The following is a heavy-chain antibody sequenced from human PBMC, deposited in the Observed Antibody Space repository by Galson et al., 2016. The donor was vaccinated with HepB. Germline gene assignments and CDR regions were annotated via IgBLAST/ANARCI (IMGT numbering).Heavy chain of an antibody. D-gene: IGHD1-26*01. V-gene: IGHV4-59*01. J-gene: IGHJ6*02. CDR1: GGSSSYY. CDR2: IYYRGNT. Sequence: SETLSLTCTVSGGSSSYYWTWIRQPPGKGLEWIGHIYYRGNTNYNPSLKSRVTISLDTSKNQFSLKLYSVTAADTAVYYCARVWGRGSGGGMDVWGQGTTVTVSS. CDR3: ARVWGRGSGGGMDV.